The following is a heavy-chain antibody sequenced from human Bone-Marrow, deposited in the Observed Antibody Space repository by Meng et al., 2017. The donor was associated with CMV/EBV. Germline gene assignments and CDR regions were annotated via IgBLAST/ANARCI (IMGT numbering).Heavy chain of an antibody. Sequence: ASVKVSCKASGYTFTSYYMHWVRQAPGQGLEWMGIINPSGGSTSYAQKFQGRVTMTRDPSTSTVYMELSSLRSEDTAVYYCASPHEDIVVVPARGYYGMDVCGQGTTVTVSS. D-gene: IGHD2-2*01. J-gene: IGHJ6*02. CDR1: GYTFTSYY. CDR2: INPSGGST. V-gene: IGHV1-46*01. CDR3: ASPHEDIVVVPARGYYGMDV.